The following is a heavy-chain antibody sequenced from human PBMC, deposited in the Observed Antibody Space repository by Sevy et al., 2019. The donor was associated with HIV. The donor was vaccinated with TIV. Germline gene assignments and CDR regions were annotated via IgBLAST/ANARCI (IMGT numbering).Heavy chain of an antibody. D-gene: IGHD3-3*01. V-gene: IGHV1-18*01. CDR2: ISAYNGNT. Sequence: ASVKVSCKASGYTFTSYGISWVRQAPGQGLEWMGWISAYNGNTNYAQKLQGRVTMTTDTSTSTAYMELRSLRSDDTAVYYCARGSDFWSGSSWFDPWGQGTLVTVSS. CDR1: GYTFTSYG. J-gene: IGHJ5*02. CDR3: ARGSDFWSGSSWFDP.